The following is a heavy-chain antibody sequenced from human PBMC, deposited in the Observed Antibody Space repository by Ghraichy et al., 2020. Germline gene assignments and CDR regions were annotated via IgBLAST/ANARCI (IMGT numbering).Heavy chain of an antibody. CDR1: GGSISSYY. J-gene: IGHJ4*02. V-gene: IGHV4-59*08. CDR2: IYYSGST. Sequence: TLSLTCTVSGGSISSYYWSWIRQPPGKGLEWIGYIYYSGSTNYNPSLKSRVTISVDTSKNQFSLKLSSVTAADTAVYYCARHRRITIFGVVSHFDYWGQGTLVTVSS. D-gene: IGHD3-3*01. CDR3: ARHRRITIFGVVSHFDY.